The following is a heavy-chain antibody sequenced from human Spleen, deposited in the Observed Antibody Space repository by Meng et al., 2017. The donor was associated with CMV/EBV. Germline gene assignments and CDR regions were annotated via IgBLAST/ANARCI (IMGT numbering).Heavy chain of an antibody. D-gene: IGHD3-22*01. CDR1: GGSISSYY. J-gene: IGHJ4*02. CDR3: ARGIYDSSGYPVHS. V-gene: IGHV4-59*12. Sequence: GSLRLSCTVSGGSISSYYWNWIRQPPGKGLEWIGNIYYSGSTNYNPSLKSRVTISVDTSKKQFSLKLNSVTAADTAVYYCARGIYDSSGYPVHSWGQGTLVTVSS. CDR2: IYYSGST.